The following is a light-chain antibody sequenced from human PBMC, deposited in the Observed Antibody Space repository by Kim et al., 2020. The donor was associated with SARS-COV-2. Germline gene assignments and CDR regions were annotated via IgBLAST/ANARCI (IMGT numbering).Light chain of an antibody. CDR1: NIGSKS. CDR2: YDS. V-gene: IGLV3-21*04. Sequence: APGKTARITCGGHNIGSKSVHWYQQKPGQAPVLVIYYDSDRPSGIPERFSGSNSGNTATLTISRVEAGDEADYYCQVWDSSSDHWVFGGGTQLTVL. J-gene: IGLJ3*02. CDR3: QVWDSSSDHWV.